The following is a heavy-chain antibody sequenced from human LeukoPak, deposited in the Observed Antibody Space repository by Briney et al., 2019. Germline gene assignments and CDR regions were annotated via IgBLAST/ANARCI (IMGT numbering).Heavy chain of an antibody. J-gene: IGHJ6*02. D-gene: IGHD1-26*01. CDR2: ISSNGGST. CDR1: GFTFSNYA. V-gene: IGHV3-64D*09. CDR3: VKVGDYLYGMDV. Sequence: GESLKISCSASGFTFSNYAMHWVRQAPGKGLEYVSAISSNGGSTYYADSVKGRFTISRDNSKNTLYLQMSSLRAEDTAVYYCVKVGDYLYGMDVWGQGTTVTVSS.